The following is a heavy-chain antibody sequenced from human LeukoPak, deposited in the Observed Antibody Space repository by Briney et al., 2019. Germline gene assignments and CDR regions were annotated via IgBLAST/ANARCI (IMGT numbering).Heavy chain of an antibody. Sequence: PGGSLRLSCAGSGFTFRNYWMNWVCQAPGKGLEWVANIKEDGSEKYYVDSVKGRFTVSRDNAKDSLYLQINSLRADDTAVYYCARGGPTVGTDCWGQGTLVTVSS. CDR2: IKEDGSEK. J-gene: IGHJ4*02. CDR3: ARGGPTVGTDC. V-gene: IGHV3-7*01. CDR1: GFTFRNYW. D-gene: IGHD1-26*01.